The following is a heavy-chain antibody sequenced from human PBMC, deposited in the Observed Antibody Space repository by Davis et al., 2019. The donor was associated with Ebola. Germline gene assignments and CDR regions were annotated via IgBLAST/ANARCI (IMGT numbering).Heavy chain of an antibody. CDR3: AKARGYSGYDWDVYYYGMDV. CDR1: GFTFSSYS. J-gene: IGHJ6*04. V-gene: IGHV3-21*01. D-gene: IGHD5-12*01. CDR2: ISSSSSYI. Sequence: AGSLRLSCAASGFTFSSYSMNWVRQAPGKGLEWVSSISSSSSYIYYADSVKGRFTISRDNAKNSLYLQMNSLRAEDTAVYYCAKARGYSGYDWDVYYYGMDVWGKGTTVTVSS.